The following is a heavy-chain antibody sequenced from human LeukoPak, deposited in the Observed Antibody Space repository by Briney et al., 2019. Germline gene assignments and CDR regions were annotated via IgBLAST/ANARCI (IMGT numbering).Heavy chain of an antibody. J-gene: IGHJ4*02. D-gene: IGHD1-26*01. CDR3: AKGKGTGSYYYFDY. CDR2: IWYDGSNK. CDR1: GFTFSSYG. Sequence: PGGSLRLSCAASGFTFSSYGMRWVRQAPGKGLEWVAVIWYDGSNKYYADSVKGRFTISRDNSKNTLYLQMNSLRAEDTAVYYCAKGKGTGSYYYFDYWGQGTLVIVSS. V-gene: IGHV3-33*06.